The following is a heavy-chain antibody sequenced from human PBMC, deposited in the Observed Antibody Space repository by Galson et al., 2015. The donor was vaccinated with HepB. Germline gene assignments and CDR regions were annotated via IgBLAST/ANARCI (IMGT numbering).Heavy chain of an antibody. CDR2: ISVSGGGV. D-gene: IGHD6-19*01. CDR1: GFTFSSYA. V-gene: IGHV3-23*01. J-gene: IGHJ4*02. CDR3: AKDVVSSGWYGFDF. Sequence: SLRLSCAASGFTFSSYAMNWVRQVPGKGLEWVSSISVSGGGVYYADSVRGRFTISRDNSKNTLYLQMSSLRAEDTAIYYCAKDVVSSGWYGFDFWGQGTLVTVSS.